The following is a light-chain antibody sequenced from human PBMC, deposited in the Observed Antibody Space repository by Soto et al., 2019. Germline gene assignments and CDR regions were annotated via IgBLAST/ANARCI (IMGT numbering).Light chain of an antibody. Sequence: QSVLTQPASVSGSPGQSLPISCTGTSIDVGNYKYVSWYQQHPGKAPKLMIYEVSNRPSGVSNRFSGSKSGNTASLTISGLQAEDETDYYCCSYTSSGTYVFGTGTKV. V-gene: IGLV2-14*01. CDR2: EVS. CDR1: SIDVGNYKY. CDR3: CSYTSSGTYV. J-gene: IGLJ1*01.